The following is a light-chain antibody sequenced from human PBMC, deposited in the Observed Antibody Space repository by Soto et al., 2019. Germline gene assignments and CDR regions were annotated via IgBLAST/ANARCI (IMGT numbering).Light chain of an antibody. CDR1: QSVSSSY. J-gene: IGKJ2*01. V-gene: IGKV3-20*01. Sequence: EIVLTQSPGTLSLSPGERATLSCRASQSVSSSYLAWYQQKPGQAPRLRIYGASSRATGIPDRFSGSGSGTDFTLTISGLEPEDFAVYYCQQYGSAPGYTFGQGTKLEIK. CDR3: QQYGSAPGYT. CDR2: GAS.